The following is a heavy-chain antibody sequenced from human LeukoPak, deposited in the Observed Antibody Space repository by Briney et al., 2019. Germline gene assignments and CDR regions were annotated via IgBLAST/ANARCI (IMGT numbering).Heavy chain of an antibody. D-gene: IGHD6-6*01. CDR2: INHSGST. V-gene: IGHV4-34*01. J-gene: IGHJ4*02. CDR3: ARRASIAAPRDY. CDR1: GGSFSGYY. Sequence: PSETLSLTCAVYGGSFSGYYWSWIRQPPGKGLEWIGEINHSGSTNYNPSLKSRVTISVDTSKNQFSLKLSSVTAADTAVYYCARRASIAAPRDYWGQGTLVTVSS.